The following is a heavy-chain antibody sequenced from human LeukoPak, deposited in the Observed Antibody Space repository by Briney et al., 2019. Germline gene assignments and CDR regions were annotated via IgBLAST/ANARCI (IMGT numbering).Heavy chain of an antibody. D-gene: IGHD4-17*01. CDR1: GGSISSGDYY. CDR3: ARDGERLAFDI. CDR2: IYYSGST. V-gene: IGHV4-30-4*01. Sequence: PSETLSLTCTVSGGSISSGDYYWSWIRQPPGKGLEWIGYIYYSGSTYYNPSLKSRVTISVDTSKNQFSLKLSSVTAADTAVYYCARDGERLAFDIWGQGTMVTVSS. J-gene: IGHJ3*02.